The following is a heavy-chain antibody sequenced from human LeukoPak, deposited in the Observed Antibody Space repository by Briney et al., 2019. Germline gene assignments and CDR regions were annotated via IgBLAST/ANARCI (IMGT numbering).Heavy chain of an antibody. D-gene: IGHD2-8*01. V-gene: IGHV3-74*01. Sequence: GGSLRLSCAASGLTFSSDWMHWVRQVPGKGLVWVSRINSDASTINYADSVKGRFTISRDNAKNTLYLQMNNLRAEDTAVYYCAREGCTIGAVCSSLLDHWGRGTLVTVSS. J-gene: IGHJ4*02. CDR1: GLTFSSDW. CDR3: AREGCTIGAVCSSLLDH. CDR2: INSDASTI.